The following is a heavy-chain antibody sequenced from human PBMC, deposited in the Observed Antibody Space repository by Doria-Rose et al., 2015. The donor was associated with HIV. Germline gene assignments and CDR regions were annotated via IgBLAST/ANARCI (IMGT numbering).Heavy chain of an antibody. J-gene: IGHJ4*02. V-gene: IGHV2-26*01. CDR1: GVSLSSPGMG. Sequence: QESGPVLVKPTETPTLTCTVSGVSLSSPGMGVSWIRQHPGKALEWLAHTFSDDERSYKTSLKSRLTISRGTSKSQVVLTMTDTDPVDTATYYCARIKSSRWYHKYYFDFWGQGTLVIVSA. CDR2: TFSDDER. CDR3: ARIKSSRWYHKYYFDF. D-gene: IGHD6-13*01.